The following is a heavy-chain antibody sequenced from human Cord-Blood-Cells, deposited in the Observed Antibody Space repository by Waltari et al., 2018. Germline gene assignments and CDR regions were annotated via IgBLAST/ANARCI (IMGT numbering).Heavy chain of an antibody. J-gene: IGHJ3*02. Sequence: QVQLQEPVPGLVKPSETLSLTCSVSGGPISSHYWSWTRQPPGKGLEGIGYIYYSGSTNYNPSLKSRVTISVDTSKNQFSLKLSSVTAADTAVYYCARGGLAKTYYYDSSGYTDDAFDIWGQGTMVTVSS. D-gene: IGHD3-22*01. CDR1: GGPISSHY. V-gene: IGHV4-59*11. CDR3: ARGGLAKTYYYDSSGYTDDAFDI. CDR2: IYYSGST.